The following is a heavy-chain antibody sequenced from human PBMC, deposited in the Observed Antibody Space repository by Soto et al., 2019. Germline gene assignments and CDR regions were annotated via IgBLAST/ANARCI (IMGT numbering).Heavy chain of an antibody. Sequence: PSETLSLTCTVSGGSISSYYWSWIRQPPGKGLEWIGYIYYSGSTNYNPSLKSRVTISVDTSKNQFSLKLSSVTAADTAVYYCARSTYDFWSGYYYYYMDVWGKGTTVTVSS. CDR2: IYYSGST. J-gene: IGHJ6*03. CDR1: GGSISSYY. V-gene: IGHV4-59*01. D-gene: IGHD3-3*01. CDR3: ARSTYDFWSGYYYYYMDV.